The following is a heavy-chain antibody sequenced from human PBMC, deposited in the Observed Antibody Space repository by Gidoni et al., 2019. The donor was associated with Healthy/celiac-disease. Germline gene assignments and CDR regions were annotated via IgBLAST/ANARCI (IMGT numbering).Heavy chain of an antibody. CDR2: ISSNGGST. J-gene: IGHJ4*02. D-gene: IGHD3-3*01. V-gene: IGHV3-64D*06. Sequence: EVQLVESGGGLVQPGGSLRLSCSASGFTFSSYAMTWVRQAPGKGLEYVSAISSNGGSTYYADSVKGRFTISRDNSKNTLYLQMSSLRAEDTAVYYCVKDLIRRTYYDFWSGYWSPFDYWGQGTLVTVSS. CDR3: VKDLIRRTYYDFWSGYWSPFDY. CDR1: GFTFSSYA.